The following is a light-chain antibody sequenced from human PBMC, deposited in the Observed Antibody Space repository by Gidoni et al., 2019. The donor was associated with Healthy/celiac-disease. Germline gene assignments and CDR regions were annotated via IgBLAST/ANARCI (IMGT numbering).Light chain of an antibody. V-gene: IGKV1-39*01. CDR2: AAS. CDR1: QSISSY. Sequence: IKLTQPPSSLSASVGERVTITCRASQSISSYLNWYQQKQGKAPKLLIYAASSLQRGVPSRFSGSGSGTDFTLTISSLQPEDFATYYCQQSYSTLWTFGQGTKVEIK. CDR3: QQSYSTLWT. J-gene: IGKJ1*01.